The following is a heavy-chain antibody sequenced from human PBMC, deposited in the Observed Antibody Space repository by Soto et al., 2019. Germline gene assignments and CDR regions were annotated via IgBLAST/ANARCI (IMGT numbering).Heavy chain of an antibody. CDR3: ARMYYDSP. CDR2: INHSGST. D-gene: IGHD3-22*01. CDR1: GGSFSGYY. Sequence: QVQLQQWGAGLLKPSETLSLTCAVYGGSFSGYYWSWIRQPPGKGLGWIGEINHSGSTNYNPSLKSRVTISVDTSKNQFSLKLSSVTAADTAVYYCARMYYDSPWGQGTMVTVSS. V-gene: IGHV4-34*01. J-gene: IGHJ3*01.